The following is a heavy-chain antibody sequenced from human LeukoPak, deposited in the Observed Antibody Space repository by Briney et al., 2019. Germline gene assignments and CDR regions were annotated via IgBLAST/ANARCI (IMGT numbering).Heavy chain of an antibody. CDR1: GFTVSSTY. V-gene: IGHV3-66*01. CDR2: IYSNSAT. J-gene: IGHJ4*02. CDR3: ARMAGSSWFGY. D-gene: IGHD6-13*01. Sequence: SGGSLRLSCAASGFTVSSTYMSWIRQAPGKGLEWVSIIYSNSATYYADSEKGRFTISRDNSKNTLYLQMNSLSAEDTAVYYCARMAGSSWFGYWGQGTLVTVSS.